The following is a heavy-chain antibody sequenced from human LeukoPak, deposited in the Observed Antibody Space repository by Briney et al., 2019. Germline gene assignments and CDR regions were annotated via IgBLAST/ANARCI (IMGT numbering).Heavy chain of an antibody. CDR2: ISSSSSYI. CDR3: ARVSCTNGVCFDFDY. CDR1: GFTFSSYS. Sequence: AGGSLRLSCAASGFTFSSYSMNWVRQAPGKGLEWVSSISSSSSYIYYADSVKGRFTISRDNAKNSLYLQMNSLRAEDTAVYYCARVSCTNGVCFDFDYWGQGTLVTVSS. D-gene: IGHD2-8*01. J-gene: IGHJ4*02. V-gene: IGHV3-21*01.